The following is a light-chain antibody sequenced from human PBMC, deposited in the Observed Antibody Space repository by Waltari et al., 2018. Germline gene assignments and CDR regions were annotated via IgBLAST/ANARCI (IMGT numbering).Light chain of an antibody. J-gene: IGKJ4*01. CDR1: QGISSY. Sequence: IQMSQSPSSLSASVGDRVTITCRASQGISSYLNWYQQKPGKAPKLLIYYANSLASGVPSRFSGCGSGTEFTLTISSLQPEDFATYYCQQGNSNPLTFGGGTKVEIK. V-gene: IGKV1-13*02. CDR2: YAN. CDR3: QQGNSNPLT.